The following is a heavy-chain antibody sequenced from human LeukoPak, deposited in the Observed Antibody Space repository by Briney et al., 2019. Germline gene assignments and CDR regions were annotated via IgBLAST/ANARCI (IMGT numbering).Heavy chain of an antibody. D-gene: IGHD4-17*01. V-gene: IGHV3-53*01. Sequence: GGSLRLSCAASGFTVSSNYMSWVRQAPGKGLEWVSVIYSGGSTYYGDSVKGRFTISRDNSKNTVYLQMNSLRVEDTAVYYCARVGSPTYGDYDYWGQGTLVTVSS. CDR1: GFTVSSNY. CDR3: ARVGSPTYGDYDY. J-gene: IGHJ4*02. CDR2: IYSGGST.